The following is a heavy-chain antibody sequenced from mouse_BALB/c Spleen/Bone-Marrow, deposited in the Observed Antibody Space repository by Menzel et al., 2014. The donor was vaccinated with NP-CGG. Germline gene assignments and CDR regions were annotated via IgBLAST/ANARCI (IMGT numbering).Heavy chain of an antibody. D-gene: IGHD2-4*01. CDR1: GYTFTDYA. J-gene: IGHJ4*01. CDR3: ARSTMITTYAMDY. CDR2: ISTYNGNT. V-gene: IGHV1-67*01. Sequence: VKLVESGPEVVRPGVSVKISCKGSGYTFTDYAMHWVKQSHAKSLEWIGVISTYNGNTNYNQKFKGKATMTVDKSSSTAYMELARLTSEDSAIYYCARSTMITTYAMDYWGQGTSVTVSS.